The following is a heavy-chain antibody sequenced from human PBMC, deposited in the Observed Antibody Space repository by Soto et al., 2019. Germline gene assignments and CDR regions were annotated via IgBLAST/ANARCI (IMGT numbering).Heavy chain of an antibody. CDR2: IYYSGST. CDR3: ARYSRRLRLRRASVP. J-gene: IGHJ5*02. V-gene: IGHV4-31*03. CDR1: GGSISSCCYY. D-gene: IGHD5-12*01. Sequence: TLSLTCTVSGGSISSCCYYWSWIRQHPGKGLEWIGYIYYSGSTYYNPSLKSRVTISVDTSKNQFSLKLSSVTAADTAGYYCARYSRRLRLRRASVPWGHGTPVTVSA.